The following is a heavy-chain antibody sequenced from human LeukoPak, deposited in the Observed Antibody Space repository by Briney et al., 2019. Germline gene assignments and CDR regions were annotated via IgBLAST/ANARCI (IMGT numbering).Heavy chain of an antibody. CDR2: MNPNSGNT. CDR1: GYTFTSYD. V-gene: IGHV1-8*01. D-gene: IGHD3-22*01. Sequence: GASVKVSCKASGYTFTSYDINWVRQATGQGLEWMGWMNPNSGNTGYAQKFQGRVTMTRNTSISTAYMELSSLRSEDTAVYYCARAASSGRYYYYYMDVWGKGTTVTISS. J-gene: IGHJ6*03. CDR3: ARAASSGRYYYYYMDV.